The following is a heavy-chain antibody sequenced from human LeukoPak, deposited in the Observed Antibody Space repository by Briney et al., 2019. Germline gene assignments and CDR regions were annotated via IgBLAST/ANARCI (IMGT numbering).Heavy chain of an antibody. D-gene: IGHD3-22*01. Sequence: PGGSLRLSCAASGFTFSSYGMHWVRQAPGKGLEWVAVISYDGSNKYYADSVKGRFTISRDNSKNTLYLQMNSLRAEDTAVYYCAKEYYYGSSTNAFDIWGQGTMVTVSS. J-gene: IGHJ3*02. CDR1: GFTFSSYG. V-gene: IGHV3-30*18. CDR3: AKEYYYGSSTNAFDI. CDR2: ISYDGSNK.